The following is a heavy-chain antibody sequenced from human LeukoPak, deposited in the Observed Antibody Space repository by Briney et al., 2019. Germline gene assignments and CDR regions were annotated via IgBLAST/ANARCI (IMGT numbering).Heavy chain of an antibody. CDR1: GGSISRYY. CDR3: ARHSATYYDFDY. V-gene: IGHV4-59*08. CDR2: IYYSGST. J-gene: IGHJ4*02. D-gene: IGHD1-26*01. Sequence: SETLSLTCTVSGGSISRYYWSWIRQPPGEGLEWIGYIYYSGSTTYNPSLKSRVTISVDTSKNQLSLKLSSVTAADTAVYYCARHSATYYDFDYWGQGTLVTVSS.